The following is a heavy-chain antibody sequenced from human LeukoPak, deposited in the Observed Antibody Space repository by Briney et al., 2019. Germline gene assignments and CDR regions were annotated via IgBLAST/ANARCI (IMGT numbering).Heavy chain of an antibody. J-gene: IGHJ3*02. V-gene: IGHV4-61*01. Sequence: SETLSLTCTVSGDSVNSGNFYWSWIRQPPGKGLEWIGNVYYSGQTNYNPSLMSRITMSLDTSKDQFSLKLSSVTAADTALYYCARGTVTASMKAFDIWGQGTMVTVSS. CDR3: ARGTVTASMKAFDI. D-gene: IGHD2-21*02. CDR1: GDSVNSGNFY. CDR2: VYYSGQT.